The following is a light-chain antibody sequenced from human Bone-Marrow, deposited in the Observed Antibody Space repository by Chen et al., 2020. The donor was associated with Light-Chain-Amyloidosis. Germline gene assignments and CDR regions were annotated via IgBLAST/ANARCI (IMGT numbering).Light chain of an antibody. J-gene: IGLJ3*02. V-gene: IGLV3-21*02. CDR2: DDS. Sequence: SYVLTQPSSVSVAPGQTATIACGGNNIGSTSVHWYQQTPGQAPLLVVYDDSDRPSGIPARLSGSNSGTTATLPSSRVEAGDEADYYCQVWDRSSERPVFGGGTKLTVL. CDR1: NIGSTS. CDR3: QVWDRSSERPV.